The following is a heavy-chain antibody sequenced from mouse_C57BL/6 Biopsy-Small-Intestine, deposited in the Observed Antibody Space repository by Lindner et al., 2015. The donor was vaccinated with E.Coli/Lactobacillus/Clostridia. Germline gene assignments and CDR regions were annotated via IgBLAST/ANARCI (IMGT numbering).Heavy chain of an antibody. J-gene: IGHJ4*01. V-gene: IGHV1-9*01. CDR1: GYTFTGYW. CDR2: ILPGSGSP. Sequence: VQLQESGAELMRPGASVKLSCKATGYTFTGYWIEWVKQRPGHGLEWIGEILPGSGSPNYSEKFKDKATFTADTSSNTAYIHLSSLTTEDSAIYYCARRFWSYSMDYWGQGTSVTVSS. CDR3: ARRFWSYSMDY.